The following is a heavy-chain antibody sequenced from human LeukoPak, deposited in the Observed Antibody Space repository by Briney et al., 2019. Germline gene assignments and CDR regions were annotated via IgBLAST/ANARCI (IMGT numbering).Heavy chain of an antibody. V-gene: IGHV4-59*08. CDR3: ARQYYDYVWGSYRYYYFDY. CDR2: IYYSGST. D-gene: IGHD3-16*02. CDR1: GGSISSYY. J-gene: IGHJ4*02. Sequence: SETLSLTCTVSGGSISSYYWSWIRQPPGEGLEWIGYIYYSGSTNYNPSLKSRVTISADTSKNQFSLKLSSVTAADTAVYYCARQYYDYVWGSYRYYYFDYWGQGTLVTVSS.